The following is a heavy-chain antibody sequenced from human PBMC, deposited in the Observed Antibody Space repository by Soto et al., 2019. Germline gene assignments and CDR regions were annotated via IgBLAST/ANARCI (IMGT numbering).Heavy chain of an antibody. V-gene: IGHV3-23*01. D-gene: IGHD3-3*02. J-gene: IGHJ4*02. CDR2: ISGSDGST. CDR1: GFTFSSYA. Sequence: GGALGLCCYASGFTFSSYAMSWVRQAPGKGLEWVSTISGSDGSTFYADSVKGRFTISRDSSKSTLSLQMNSLRAEDTALYYCAKHLSIADHSFDYWGRGDQVTVSS. CDR3: AKHLSIADHSFDY.